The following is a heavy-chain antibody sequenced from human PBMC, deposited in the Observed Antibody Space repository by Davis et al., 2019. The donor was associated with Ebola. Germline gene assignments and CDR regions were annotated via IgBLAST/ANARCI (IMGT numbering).Heavy chain of an antibody. CDR3: ARQTHHFLSGPRTWFDP. J-gene: IGHJ5*02. CDR2: IYPGDSDT. V-gene: IGHV5-51*01. CDR1: GYNFTTSW. D-gene: IGHD3-3*02. Sequence: GESLKISCQGFGYNFTTSWIGWVRQMPGKGLEWMGIIYPGDSDTRYSPSFQGQVTISADKSISTAYLQWNSLKASDTAMYYCARQTHHFLSGPRTWFDPWGQGTLVTVSS.